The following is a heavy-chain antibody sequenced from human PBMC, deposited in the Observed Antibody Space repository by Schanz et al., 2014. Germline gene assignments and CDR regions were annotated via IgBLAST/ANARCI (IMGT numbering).Heavy chain of an antibody. V-gene: IGHV3-48*01. J-gene: IGHJ3*02. CDR3: AKCIGWYGRCAFDI. CDR2: ISDAITSGFSTI. D-gene: IGHD6-19*01. CDR1: GFTFSSYS. Sequence: DVQVVESGGGLVQPGGSLRLSCAASGFTFSSYSMNWVRQAPGKGLEWLSYISDAITSGFSTIFYADSVKGRFTISRDNSKNTLYLHMNSLRVEDTAVYYCAKCIGWYGRCAFDIWGQGTMVTVSS.